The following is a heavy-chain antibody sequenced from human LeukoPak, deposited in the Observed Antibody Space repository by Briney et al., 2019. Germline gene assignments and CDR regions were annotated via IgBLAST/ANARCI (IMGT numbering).Heavy chain of an antibody. Sequence: GGSPRLSCVASGFAFSSYWMYWVRQVAGKGLVWVSRIKPDGSSTDYADSVKGRFTISRDNAKNTLYLQMNSLRAEDTAVYYCTTLYGDSLDYWGQGTLVTVSS. CDR3: TTLYGDSLDY. V-gene: IGHV3-74*01. CDR2: IKPDGSST. J-gene: IGHJ4*02. D-gene: IGHD2-21*02. CDR1: GFAFSSYW.